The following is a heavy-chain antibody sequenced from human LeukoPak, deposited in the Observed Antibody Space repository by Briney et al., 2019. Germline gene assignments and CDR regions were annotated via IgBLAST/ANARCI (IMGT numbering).Heavy chain of an antibody. J-gene: IGHJ5*02. Sequence: SVKVSCKASGGTFSSYAISWVRQAPGQGLEWMGGIIPIFGTANYAQKFQGRVTITTDESTSTAYMELSSLRSEDTAVYYCARGGTNYYDSSGYYPHTHWFDPWGQGTLVTVSS. CDR3: ARGGTNYYDSSGYYPHTHWFDP. V-gene: IGHV1-69*05. D-gene: IGHD3-22*01. CDR2: IIPIFGTA. CDR1: GGTFSSYA.